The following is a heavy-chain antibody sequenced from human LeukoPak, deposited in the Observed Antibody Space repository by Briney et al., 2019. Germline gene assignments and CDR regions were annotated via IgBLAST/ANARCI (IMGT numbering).Heavy chain of an antibody. V-gene: IGHV4-4*07. J-gene: IGHJ3*02. CDR2: IYTSGST. CDR3: ARDRAESDAFDI. CDR1: GGSISSYY. Sequence: SETLSLTCTVSGGSISSYYWSRIRQPAGKGLEWIGRIYTSGSTKYNPSLKSRVTMSVDTSKDQFSLELTSVTAADTAVYYCARDRAESDAFDIWGQGTRVTVSS.